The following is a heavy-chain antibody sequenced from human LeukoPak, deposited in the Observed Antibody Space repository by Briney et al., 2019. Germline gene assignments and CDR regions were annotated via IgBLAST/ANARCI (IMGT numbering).Heavy chain of an antibody. Sequence: GGSLRLSCAASGFTFSTYAMSWVRQAPGKGLEGVSTIGFGDDSAYYADSVKGRFTISRDNSKNTLYLQMNYLRAEDTAVYYCAKDPTSVGGRHDWLLDSWGQGTLVTVSS. CDR2: IGFGDDSA. CDR1: GFTFSTYA. V-gene: IGHV3-23*01. J-gene: IGHJ5*02. D-gene: IGHD3-9*01. CDR3: AKDPTSVGGRHDWLLDS.